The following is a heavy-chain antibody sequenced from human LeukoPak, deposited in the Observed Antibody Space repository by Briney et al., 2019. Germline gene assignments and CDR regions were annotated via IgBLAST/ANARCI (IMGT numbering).Heavy chain of an antibody. D-gene: IGHD3-16*01. V-gene: IGHV3-7*04. CDR1: GFAFSSSW. CDR3: TRDRAYKTFDY. Sequence: PGGSLRLSCAASGFAFSSSWMTWVRQASGKGLEWVAVIRPDGSEAAYVDSVIGRFTISRDNAKNSLFLQMISLRVEDTAVYYCTRDRAYKTFDYWGQGALVTVSS. CDR2: IRPDGSEA. J-gene: IGHJ4*02.